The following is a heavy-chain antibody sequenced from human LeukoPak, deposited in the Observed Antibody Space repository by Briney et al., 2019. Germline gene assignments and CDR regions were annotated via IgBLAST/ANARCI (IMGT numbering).Heavy chain of an antibody. J-gene: IGHJ6*04. CDR1: GFTFSSHA. CDR2: VRDSGSTT. Sequence: GGSLRLSCAASGFTFSSHAMTWVRQAPGKGLEWVSAVRDSGSTTFYADSVKGRFAISRDNSRNTLFLQINSLRADDTAVYYCARPGCGGNCYYRMDVWGKGTTVTVSS. D-gene: IGHD2-21*01. V-gene: IGHV3-23*01. CDR3: ARPGCGGNCYYRMDV.